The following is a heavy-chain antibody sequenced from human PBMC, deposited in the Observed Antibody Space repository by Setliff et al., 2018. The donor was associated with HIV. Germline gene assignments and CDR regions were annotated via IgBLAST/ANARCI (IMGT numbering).Heavy chain of an antibody. D-gene: IGHD6-6*01. CDR3: ARDPAPSSSASYFQH. CDR1: GYTFTSQS. V-gene: IGHV1-46*01. Sequence: ASVKVSCKASGYTFTSQSIHWVRQAPGQGFEWMGVINPSGGSTGYAEKFQGRVTMTRDTSANIVYLELSSLRSEDTAVYYCARDPAPSSSASYFQHWGQGTQVTVSS. CDR2: INPSGGST. J-gene: IGHJ1*01.